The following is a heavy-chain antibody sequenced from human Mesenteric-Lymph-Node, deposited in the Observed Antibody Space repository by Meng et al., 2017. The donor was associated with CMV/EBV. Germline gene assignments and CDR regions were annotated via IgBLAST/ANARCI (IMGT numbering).Heavy chain of an antibody. Sequence: GESLKISCEVSGFSFNNYEMNWVRQAPGKGLEWVSYISRSGTTIYYADSVKGRFTISRDNTKDSLDLRMNSLRAEDTAVYYCARKIYYYDSSDYGWFDSWGQGTLVTVSS. J-gene: IGHJ5*01. V-gene: IGHV3-48*03. CDR2: ISRSGTTI. CDR3: ARKIYYYDSSDYGWFDS. D-gene: IGHD3-22*01. CDR1: GFSFNNYE.